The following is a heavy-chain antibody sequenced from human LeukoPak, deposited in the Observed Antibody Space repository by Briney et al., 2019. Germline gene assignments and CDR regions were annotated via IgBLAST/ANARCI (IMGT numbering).Heavy chain of an antibody. CDR2: IYHSGST. V-gene: IGHV4-30-2*01. CDR1: GGSISSGGYS. CDR3: ARVPLHYYYGMDV. Sequence: SETLSLTCAVSGGSISSGGYSWSWIRQPPGKGLEWIGYIYHSGSTYHNPSLKSRVTISADRSKNQFSLKLSSVTAADTAVYYCARVPLHYYYGMDVWGQGTTVTVSS. J-gene: IGHJ6*02.